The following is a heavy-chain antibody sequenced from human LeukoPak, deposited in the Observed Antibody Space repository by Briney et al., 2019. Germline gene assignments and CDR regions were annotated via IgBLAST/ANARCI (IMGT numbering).Heavy chain of an antibody. J-gene: IGHJ4*02. Sequence: SETLSLTCAVSGGSVSSNNWLNWVRQPPGKGLEWIGEIYHSGSTNYNPSLKSRVTISVDKSKNQFSLKLSSVTAADTAVYYCARTPTVTFFDYWGQGTLVTVSS. D-gene: IGHD4-17*01. V-gene: IGHV4-4*02. CDR3: ARTPTVTFFDY. CDR1: GGSVSSNNW. CDR2: IYHSGST.